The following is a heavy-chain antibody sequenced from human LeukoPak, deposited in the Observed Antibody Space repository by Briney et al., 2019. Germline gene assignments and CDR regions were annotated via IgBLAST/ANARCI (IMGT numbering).Heavy chain of an antibody. D-gene: IGHD6-19*01. V-gene: IGHV1-18*01. Sequence: ASVKVSCKASGYTFTSYGISWVRQAPGQGLEWMGWISAYNGNTNYAQKLQGRVTMTTDTSTSTAYMELRSLRSDDTAVYYCARGAAVAGTIWSFDYWGQGTLVTVSS. CDR1: GYTFTSYG. J-gene: IGHJ4*02. CDR2: ISAYNGNT. CDR3: ARGAAVAGTIWSFDY.